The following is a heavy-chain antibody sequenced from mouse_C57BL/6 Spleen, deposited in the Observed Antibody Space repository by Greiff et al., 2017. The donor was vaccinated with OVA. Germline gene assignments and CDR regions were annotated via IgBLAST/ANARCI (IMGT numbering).Heavy chain of an antibody. D-gene: IGHD1-1*01. V-gene: IGHV3-6*01. CDR3: ARGGTVVATDY. CDR1: GYSITSGYY. Sequence: VQLQQSGPGLVKPSQSLSLTCSVTGYSITSGYYWNWIRQFPGNKLEWMGYISYDGSNNYNPSLKNRISITRDTSKNQFFLKLNSVTTEDTATYYCARGGTVVATDYWGQGTTLTVSS. J-gene: IGHJ2*01. CDR2: ISYDGSN.